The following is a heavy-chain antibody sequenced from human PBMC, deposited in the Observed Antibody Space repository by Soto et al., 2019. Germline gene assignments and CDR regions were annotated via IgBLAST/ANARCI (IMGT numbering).Heavy chain of an antibody. J-gene: IGHJ5*01. Sequence: SEALSLTCTISGGSISSYYWSWIRQPPGKGLEWIGYIYHSGITVYNPSLKSRVTISVDTSKNQFSLKLKSVTAADTAVYYCASSTRGDWFDSWGQGTLVT. CDR3: ASSTRGDWFDS. CDR1: GGSISSYY. D-gene: IGHD3-10*01. V-gene: IGHV4-59*01. CDR2: IYHSGIT.